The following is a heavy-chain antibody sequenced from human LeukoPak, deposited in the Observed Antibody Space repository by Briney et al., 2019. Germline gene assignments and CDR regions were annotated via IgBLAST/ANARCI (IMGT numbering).Heavy chain of an antibody. D-gene: IGHD3-16*01. Sequence: KASETLSLTCTVSGGSISSSSYYWGWIRQPPGKGLEWIGSIYYSGSTYYNPSLKSRVTISVDTSKNQFSLKLSSVTAADTAVYYCARVGAVYDYVWGSIDYWGQGTLVTVSS. J-gene: IGHJ4*02. CDR3: ARVGAVYDYVWGSIDY. V-gene: IGHV4-39*07. CDR2: IYYSGST. CDR1: GGSISSSSYY.